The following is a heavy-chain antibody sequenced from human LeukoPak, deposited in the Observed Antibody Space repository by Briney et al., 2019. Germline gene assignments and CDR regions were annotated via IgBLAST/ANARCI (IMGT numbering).Heavy chain of an antibody. Sequence: PSETLSLTCTVSGGSISSSNYYWGWIRQPPGKGLEWIGSIYYSGSTYYNPSLKSRATISVVTSKNQFSLKLSSVTAADTAVYYWARQCPNATEGFDIWGQGTMVTVSS. CDR3: ARQCPNATEGFDI. CDR2: IYYSGST. D-gene: IGHD2-15*01. V-gene: IGHV4-39*01. CDR1: GGSISSSNYY. J-gene: IGHJ3*02.